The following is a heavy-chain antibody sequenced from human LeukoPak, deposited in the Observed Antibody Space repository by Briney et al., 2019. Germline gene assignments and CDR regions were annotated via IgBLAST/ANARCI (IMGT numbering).Heavy chain of an antibody. CDR3: AKERAGYTNPYYFDY. CDR1: GSTFSTYA. V-gene: IGHV3-23*01. Sequence: PGGSLRLSCAASGSTFSTYAMSWVRQAPGKGLEWVSTISGSGANTYYADSVRGRFTISRDNSKNTLYLHMNSLRAEDTAVYHCAKERAGYTNPYYFDYWGQGTLVTVSS. CDR2: ISGSGANT. D-gene: IGHD3-16*02. J-gene: IGHJ4*02.